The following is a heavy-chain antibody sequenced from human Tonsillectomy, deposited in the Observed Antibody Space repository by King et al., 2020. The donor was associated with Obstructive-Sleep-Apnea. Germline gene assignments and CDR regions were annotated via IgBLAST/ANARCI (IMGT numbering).Heavy chain of an antibody. D-gene: IGHD6-13*01. J-gene: IGHJ4*02. CDR3: ARAVQQLGTSPFYY. CDR2: ISAYNGNT. CDR1: GFTFTSYG. Sequence: QLVQSGADVKKPGASVKVSCKASGFTFTSYGITWVRQAPGQGLEWMGWISAYNGNTNYAQKLQGRVTMTTDTSTSTAYMELRSLRSDDTAVYFCARAVQQLGTSPFYYWGQGTLVTVSS. V-gene: IGHV1-18*01.